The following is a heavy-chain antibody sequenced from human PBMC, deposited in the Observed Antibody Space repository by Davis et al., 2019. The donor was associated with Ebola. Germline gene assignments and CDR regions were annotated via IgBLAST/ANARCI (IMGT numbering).Heavy chain of an antibody. D-gene: IGHD1-26*01. J-gene: IGHJ4*02. CDR3: VRGEGILGPF. V-gene: IGHV1-8*01. CDR1: GYTFLDYD. CDR2: MSPKTGNT. Sequence: ASVKVSCKASGYTFLDYDINWVRQASGQGLEWMGWMSPKTGNTAYAQKFQDKVTMTWDTSIGTAYLEVRSLRSDDTAIYYCVRGEGILGPFWGQGTLVTVSS.